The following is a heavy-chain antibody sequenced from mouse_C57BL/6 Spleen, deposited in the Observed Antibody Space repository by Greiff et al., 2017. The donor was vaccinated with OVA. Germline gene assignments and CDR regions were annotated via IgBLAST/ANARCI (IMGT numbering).Heavy chain of an antibody. CDR2: FYPGRGSI. D-gene: IGHD2-1*01. V-gene: IGHV1-62-2*01. CDR3: ARNEVYYGNCGYCDY. Sequence: QVQLQHSGAELVKPGASVKLSCKASGYTFTEYTIHWVKQRSGPGLEWIGWFYPGRGSIKYNEKFKDKATLTADKSSSTVYIEISKLASEDSSVYFFARNEVYYGNCGYCDYWGTGTTVTVSS. J-gene: IGHJ1*03. CDR1: GYTFTEYT.